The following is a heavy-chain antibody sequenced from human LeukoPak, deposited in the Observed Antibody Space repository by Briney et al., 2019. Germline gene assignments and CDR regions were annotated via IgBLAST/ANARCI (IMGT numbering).Heavy chain of an antibody. CDR2: IRYDGSNK. J-gene: IGHJ5*02. CDR1: GFTFSSYG. CDR3: AKDLMRDRWFGES. D-gene: IGHD3-10*01. V-gene: IGHV3-30*02. Sequence: GGSLRLSCAASGFTFSSYGMHWVRQAPGKGLEWVAFIRYDGSNKYYADSVKGRFTISKDTSRNTLYLQMNSLRPEDTAVYYCAKDLMRDRWFGESWGQVTLVTVSS.